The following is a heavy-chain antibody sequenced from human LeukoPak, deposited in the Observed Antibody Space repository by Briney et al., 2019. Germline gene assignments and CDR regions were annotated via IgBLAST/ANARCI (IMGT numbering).Heavy chain of an antibody. Sequence: ASVKVSCKASGYTFTGYYMHWVRQAPGQGLEWMGWINPNSGGTNYAQEFQGRVTMTRDTSISTAYMELSRLRSDDTAVYYCARDSSSWYYNWFDPWGQGTLVTVSS. CDR1: GYTFTGYY. CDR2: INPNSGGT. CDR3: ARDSSSWYYNWFDP. D-gene: IGHD6-13*01. V-gene: IGHV1-2*02. J-gene: IGHJ5*02.